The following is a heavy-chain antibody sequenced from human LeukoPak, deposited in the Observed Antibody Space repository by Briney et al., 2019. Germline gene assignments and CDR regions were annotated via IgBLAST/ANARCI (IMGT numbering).Heavy chain of an antibody. CDR1: GGSISSYY. CDR2: IYTGGST. Sequence: SETLSLTCTVSGGSISSYYWSWIRQPAGKGLEWIGRIYTGGSTNYNPSLKSRVTMSVDTSKNQFSLKLSSVTAADTAVYYCARDLHPSGSGWFDPWGQGTLVTVSS. CDR3: ARDLHPSGSGWFDP. D-gene: IGHD3-10*01. J-gene: IGHJ5*02. V-gene: IGHV4-4*07.